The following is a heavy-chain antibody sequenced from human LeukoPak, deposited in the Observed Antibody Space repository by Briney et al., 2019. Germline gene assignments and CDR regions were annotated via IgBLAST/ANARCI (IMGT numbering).Heavy chain of an antibody. Sequence: GGSLRLSCAASGFTFSSYAMEWVRQAPGKGLEWVSSITGSSDSIYYADSVKGRFTISRDNAKNSVYLQMNSLRAEDAAVYYCARLVCSTIPCYGKFYFDSWGQGTLVPVSS. D-gene: IGHD2-2*01. CDR3: ARLVCSTIPCYGKFYFDS. CDR2: ITGSSDSI. V-gene: IGHV3-21*01. J-gene: IGHJ4*02. CDR1: GFTFSSYA.